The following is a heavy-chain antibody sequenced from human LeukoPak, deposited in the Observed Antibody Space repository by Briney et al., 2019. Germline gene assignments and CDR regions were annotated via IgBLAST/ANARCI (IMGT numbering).Heavy chain of an antibody. D-gene: IGHD1-26*01. CDR2: VNHSGTA. Sequence: SETLSLTCAVHCASFSGYYGSWICQPRGQGLGWIGEVNHSGTARYNPSLESRVTISVDTSKSQSSLNVYFVTAADTAVYYCASLNPFSGRRNAFDIWGQGPMVTVSS. CDR3: ASLNPFSGRRNAFDI. V-gene: IGHV4-34*01. J-gene: IGHJ3*02. CDR1: CASFSGYY.